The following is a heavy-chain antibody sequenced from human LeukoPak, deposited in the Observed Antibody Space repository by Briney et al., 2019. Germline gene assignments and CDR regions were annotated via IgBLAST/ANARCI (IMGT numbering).Heavy chain of an antibody. CDR3: ARILSGYDLHFDY. CDR1: GGSISSYY. V-gene: IGHV4-59*01. D-gene: IGHD5-12*01. J-gene: IGHJ4*02. CDR2: IYYSGST. Sequence: PSETLSLTCTVSGGSISSYYWSWIRQPPGKGLEWIGYIYYSGSTNYNPSLKSRVTISVDTSKNQFSLKLSSVTAADTAVYYCARILSGYDLHFDYWGQGTLVTVSS.